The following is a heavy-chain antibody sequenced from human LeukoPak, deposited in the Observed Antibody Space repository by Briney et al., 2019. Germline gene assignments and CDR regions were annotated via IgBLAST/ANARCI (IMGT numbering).Heavy chain of an antibody. J-gene: IGHJ6*02. Sequence: PGGSLRLSCAASGVTFSGYSMNWVRQAPGKGLEWVSAITATSLHIYYADSVKGRFTISRGNAKNSLYLQMNSLRAEDTAVYYCGRAMDVWGQGTTVTVSS. V-gene: IGHV3-21*01. CDR3: GRAMDV. CDR1: GVTFSGYS. CDR2: ITATSLHI.